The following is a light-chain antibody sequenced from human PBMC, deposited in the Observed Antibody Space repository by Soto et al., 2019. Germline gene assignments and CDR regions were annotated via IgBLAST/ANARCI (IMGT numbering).Light chain of an antibody. CDR1: PSLLHSNGYNY. CDR2: LGS. CDR3: MQALQTPIT. V-gene: IGKV2-28*01. J-gene: IGKJ5*01. Sequence: DIVMTQSPLSLPVTPGEPASISCRSSPSLLHSNGYNYLDWYLQKPGQSPQLLIYLGSNRASGVPDRFSGSGSGTDFTLKISRVEAEDVGVYYCMQALQTPITVGQGTRLEIK.